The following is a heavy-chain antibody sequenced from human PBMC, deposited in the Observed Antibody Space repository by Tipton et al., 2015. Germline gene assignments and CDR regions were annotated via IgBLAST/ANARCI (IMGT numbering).Heavy chain of an antibody. D-gene: IGHD1-26*01. CDR3: ARVPYRGGVIDP. CDR2: ISHSGST. J-gene: IGHJ5*02. CDR1: GGSISSSNHY. Sequence: TLSLTCTVSGGSISSSNHYWGWIRQPPGKGLEWIGAISHSGSTYYNPSLRSRVTISRDTSKNQFSLKLSSVTAADTAVYYCARVPYRGGVIDPWGQGTLVTVSS. V-gene: IGHV4-39*07.